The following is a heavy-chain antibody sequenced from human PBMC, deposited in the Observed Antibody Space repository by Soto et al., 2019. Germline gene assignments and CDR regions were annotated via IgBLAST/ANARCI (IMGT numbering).Heavy chain of an antibody. D-gene: IGHD3-22*01. CDR3: VLDHHDSSGYSLDY. Sequence: QVPLVESGGGLVKPGGSLRLSCAASGFTFSDQYMNWIRQAPGKGLEWLSYISSRGEIIYYADSVKGRFTISRDNAKNSLYLQMNSLRAEDTAVYYCVLDHHDSSGYSLDYWGQGTLVTVSS. CDR1: GFTFSDQY. J-gene: IGHJ4*02. V-gene: IGHV3-11*01. CDR2: ISSRGEII.